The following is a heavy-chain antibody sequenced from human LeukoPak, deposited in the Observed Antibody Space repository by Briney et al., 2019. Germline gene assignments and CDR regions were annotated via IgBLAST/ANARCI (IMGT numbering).Heavy chain of an antibody. Sequence: GGSLRLSCAASGFTFSDHYMDWVRQAPGKGLESVGRTRTKANSYTTEYAASVKGRFRISRDDSKNSLYLQMNSLKTEDTAVYYCARVGRYFDAFDIWGQGTMVTVSS. CDR3: ARVGRYFDAFDI. CDR2: TRTKANSYTT. J-gene: IGHJ3*02. CDR1: GFTFSDHY. V-gene: IGHV3-72*01. D-gene: IGHD1-26*01.